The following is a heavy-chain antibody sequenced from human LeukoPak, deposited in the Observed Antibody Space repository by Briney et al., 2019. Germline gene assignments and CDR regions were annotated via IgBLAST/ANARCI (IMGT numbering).Heavy chain of an antibody. CDR2: IGSKANSYAT. V-gene: IGHV3-73*01. Sequence: GGSLKLSCAASGFTFSGSAMHWVRQASGKGLEWVGRIGSKANSYATAYAASVKGRFTISRDDSKNTAYLQMNSLKTEDTAVYYCARDLNWETYWGQGTLVSVSS. J-gene: IGHJ4*02. CDR1: GFTFSGSA. D-gene: IGHD7-27*01. CDR3: ARDLNWETY.